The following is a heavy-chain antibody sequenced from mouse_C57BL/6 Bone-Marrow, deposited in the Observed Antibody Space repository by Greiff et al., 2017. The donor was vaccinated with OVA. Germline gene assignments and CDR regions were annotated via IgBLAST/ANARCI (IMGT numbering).Heavy chain of an antibody. CDR2: IYPRSGNT. V-gene: IGHV1-81*01. J-gene: IGHJ3*01. CDR1: GYTFTSYG. CDR3: ARRWDRAY. D-gene: IGHD3-3*01. Sequence: VHLVESGAELARPGASVKLSCKASGYTFTSYGISWVKQRTGQGLEWIGEIYPRSGNTYYNEKFKGKATLTADKSSSTAYMELRSLTSEDSAVYFCARRWDRAYWGQGTLVTVSA.